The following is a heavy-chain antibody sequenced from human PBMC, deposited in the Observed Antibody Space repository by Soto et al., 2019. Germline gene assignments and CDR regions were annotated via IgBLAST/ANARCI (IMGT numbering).Heavy chain of an antibody. CDR2: IVVGSGNT. CDR1: GFTFTSSA. CDR3: AAWGHVTILGPFDI. V-gene: IGHV1-58*01. Sequence: SVKVSCKASGFTFTSSAVQWVRQARGQRLEWIGWIVVGSGNTNYAQKFQERVTITRDMSTSTAYMELSSLRSEDTAVDYCAAWGHVTILGPFDIWGQGTMVTVS. J-gene: IGHJ3*02. D-gene: IGHD3-3*01.